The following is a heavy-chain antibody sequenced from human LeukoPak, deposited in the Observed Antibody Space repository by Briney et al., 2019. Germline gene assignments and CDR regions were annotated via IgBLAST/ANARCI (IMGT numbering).Heavy chain of an antibody. Sequence: PSETLSLTCTVSGGSISSYYWSWIRQPAGKGLEWIGRIYTSGSTNYNPSLTSRVTMSVDTSNNQFSLKLSSVTAADTAVSYCARAISASGSYYDYWGQGTLVTVSS. J-gene: IGHJ4*02. D-gene: IGHD1-26*01. CDR2: IYTSGST. V-gene: IGHV4-4*07. CDR3: ARAISASGSYYDY. CDR1: GGSISSYY.